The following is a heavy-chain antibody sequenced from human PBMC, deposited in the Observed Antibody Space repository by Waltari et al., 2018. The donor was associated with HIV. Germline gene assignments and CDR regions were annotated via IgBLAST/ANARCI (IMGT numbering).Heavy chain of an antibody. CDR2: IWYDGSNK. CDR1: GFTFKNYG. CDR3: ARDRGGSSSLVLDS. Sequence: QLQLVESGGGVVQPGRSLRLSCEASGFTFKNYGMHWVRQAPGKGLEWVAVIWYDGSNKYYADSVKGRFTISRDNSKNRLYLQMNSLRAEDTAVYYCARDRGGSSSLVLDSWGQGTLVTVSS. J-gene: IGHJ4*02. D-gene: IGHD6-6*01. V-gene: IGHV3-33*01.